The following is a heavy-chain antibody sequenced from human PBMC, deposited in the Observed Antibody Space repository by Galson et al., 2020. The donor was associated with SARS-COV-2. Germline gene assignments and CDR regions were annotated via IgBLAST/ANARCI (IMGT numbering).Heavy chain of an antibody. D-gene: IGHD5-18*01. CDR1: GHTFTGYY. CDR3: ARDGTAMVTNGFDI. V-gene: IGHV1-2*02. Sequence: ASVKVSCKASGHTFTGYYMHWVRQAPGQGLERMGWINPNSGGTNYAQKFQGRVTMTRDTSISIAYMELSRLRSDDTAVYYCARDGTAMVTNGFDIWGQGTMVTVSS. J-gene: IGHJ3*02. CDR2: INPNSGGT.